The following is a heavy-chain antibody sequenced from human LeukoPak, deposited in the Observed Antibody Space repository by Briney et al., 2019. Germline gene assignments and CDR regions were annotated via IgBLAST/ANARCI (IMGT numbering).Heavy chain of an antibody. V-gene: IGHV3-30*04. CDR3: ARDNYGFDY. D-gene: IGHD3-10*01. J-gene: IGHJ4*02. Sequence: PGGSLRLSCAASGFNFRNYAMHWVRQAPGKGLEWVAFISYDGSNKYYAHSVTRRFTISRDNSKNTLYLQMNSLRAEDTAVYYCARDNYGFDYWGQGTLVTVSS. CDR2: ISYDGSNK. CDR1: GFNFRNYA.